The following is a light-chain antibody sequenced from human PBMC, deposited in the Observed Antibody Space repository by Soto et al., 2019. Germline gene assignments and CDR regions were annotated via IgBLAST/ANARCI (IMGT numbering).Light chain of an antibody. V-gene: IGKV1-5*03. CDR3: LQYNTYPWT. J-gene: IGKJ1*01. CDR2: MAS. Sequence: DIQMTQSPSTLSASVGDRVTITCRASQSLSWLAWYQQKPGKAPKLLIYMASSLQSGVPSRFSGNGSGTEFTLTVTTLQPAVFASYYTLQYNTYPWTFRQGPEVDIK. CDR1: QSLSW.